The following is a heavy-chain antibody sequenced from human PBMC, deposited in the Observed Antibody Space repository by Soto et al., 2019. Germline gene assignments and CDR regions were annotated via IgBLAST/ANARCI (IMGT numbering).Heavy chain of an antibody. CDR3: AKPALPTKLTFLAWLTRYGMDV. CDR2: ISCSGGST. J-gene: IGHJ6*02. D-gene: IGHD3-3*02. V-gene: IGHV3-23*01. Sequence: XGSLIVSWASSGFTFSSYSMSLVLQAPGKGLEWVSAISCSGGSTYYADSVKGRFTISRDNSKNTLYLQMNSLRAEDTAVYYCAKPALPTKLTFLAWLTRYGMDVWGQGTTVTVSS. CDR1: GFTFSSYS.